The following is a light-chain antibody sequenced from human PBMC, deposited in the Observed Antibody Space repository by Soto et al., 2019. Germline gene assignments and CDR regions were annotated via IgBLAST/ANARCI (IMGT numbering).Light chain of an antibody. CDR1: HSVSSSY. Sequence: EIVLTQSPGTLSLSPGERATLSCRASHSVSSSYLAWYQQKPGQAPRLLIYGASSRATGIPDRFSDSGSGTDFTLTISRLEPEDFAVYYCQQYGSSPPGITFGQGTRLEIK. CDR3: QQYGSSPPGIT. V-gene: IGKV3-20*01. CDR2: GAS. J-gene: IGKJ5*01.